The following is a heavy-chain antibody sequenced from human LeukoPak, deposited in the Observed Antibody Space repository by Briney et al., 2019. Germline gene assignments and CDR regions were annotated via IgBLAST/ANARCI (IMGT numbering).Heavy chain of an antibody. J-gene: IGHJ4*02. CDR2: INHSGST. CDR1: GGSFSGYY. Sequence: PSETLSLTCAVYGGSFSGYYWSWIRQPPGKGLEWIGEINHSGSTNYNPSLKSRVTISVDTSKNQFSLKLSSVTAADTAVYYCARPTRFWSGYYYFDYWGQGTLVTVSS. CDR3: ARPTRFWSGYYYFDY. V-gene: IGHV4-34*01. D-gene: IGHD3-3*01.